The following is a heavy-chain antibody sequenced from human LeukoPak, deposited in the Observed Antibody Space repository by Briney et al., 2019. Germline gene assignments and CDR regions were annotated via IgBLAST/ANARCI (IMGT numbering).Heavy chain of an antibody. V-gene: IGHV3-30*18. Sequence: GGSLRLSCAASGFTFSSYGMHWVRQAPGKGLEWVAVIPYDGSNTYYADSVKGRFTISRDNSKNTLYLQMNSLRAEDSAVYYCAKNTKPTLVTPDFWGQGTLVTVSS. CDR1: GFTFSSYG. CDR3: AKNTKPTLVTPDF. J-gene: IGHJ4*02. CDR2: IPYDGSNT. D-gene: IGHD4-23*01.